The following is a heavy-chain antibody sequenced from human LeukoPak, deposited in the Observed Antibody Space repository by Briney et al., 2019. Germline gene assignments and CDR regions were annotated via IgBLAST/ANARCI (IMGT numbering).Heavy chain of an antibody. J-gene: IGHJ4*02. CDR3: ARVFVGYYYDSSGYHVDY. Sequence: PSETLSLTXAVYGGSFSGYYWSWIRQPPGKGLEWIGEINHSGSTNYNPSLKSRVTISVDTSKNQFSLKLSSVTAADTAVYYCARVFVGYYYDSSGYHVDYWGQGTLVTVSS. D-gene: IGHD3-22*01. V-gene: IGHV4-34*01. CDR2: INHSGST. CDR1: GGSFSGYY.